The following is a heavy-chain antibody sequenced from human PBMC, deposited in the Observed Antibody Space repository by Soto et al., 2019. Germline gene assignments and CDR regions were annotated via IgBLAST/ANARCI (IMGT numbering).Heavy chain of an antibody. Sequence: EVQLVESGGGSVKPRGSLRLSCAASGFSFYYAWMRWVRQAPGKGLEWVGRIKSKSDGGTTDYAAPVKGRFTISRDDSKNTVYLQMESLRIEDTAVYYCSTAGVVTSPAGGWFNPWGQGALVSVSS. D-gene: IGHD2-2*01. V-gene: IGHV3-15*01. CDR3: STAGVVTSPAGGWFNP. CDR2: IKSKSDGGTT. CDR1: GFSFYYAW. J-gene: IGHJ5*02.